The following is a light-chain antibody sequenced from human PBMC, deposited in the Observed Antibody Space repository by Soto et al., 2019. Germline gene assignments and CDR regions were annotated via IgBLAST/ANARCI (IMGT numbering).Light chain of an antibody. CDR3: QQYLNSPRT. CDR1: QRVASD. Sequence: VLTQSPGTLSLSPGEGATLSCRASQRVASDLAWYLQKPGQPPRLLIYDASIRATGIPDRISGSGSERDFTLTISRLESEDAAVYFCQQYLNSPRTFGQGTKLEIK. J-gene: IGKJ1*01. V-gene: IGKV3-20*01. CDR2: DAS.